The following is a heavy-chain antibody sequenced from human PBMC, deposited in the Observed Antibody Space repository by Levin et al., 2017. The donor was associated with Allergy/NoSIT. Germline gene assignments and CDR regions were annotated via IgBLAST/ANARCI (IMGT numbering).Heavy chain of an antibody. J-gene: IGHJ4*02. Sequence: SETLSLTCTVSSGSISSTSYYWGWIRQPPGKGLEWIGTIYYRGITYDNPSLKSRVTMSVDTSNNQFSLRLSSVTAADTAVYYCARQLNYYGPGPFDFWVQGTLVSVSS. V-gene: IGHV4-39*01. CDR3: ARQLNYYGPGPFDF. D-gene: IGHD3-10*01. CDR2: IYYRGIT. CDR1: SGSISSTSYY.